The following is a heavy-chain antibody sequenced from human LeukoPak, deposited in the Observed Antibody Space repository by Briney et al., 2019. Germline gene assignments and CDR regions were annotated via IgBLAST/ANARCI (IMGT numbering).Heavy chain of an antibody. CDR3: ARLRWERGALDY. CDR2: INPNNGDT. V-gene: IGHV1-2*02. Sequence: RASVKVSCKAAGYTFTGYFMDWVRQAPGQGLEWMGEINPNNGDTKFAQKFEGRVTMTRDTSITTAYMELSSLKSDDTAVYYCARLRWERGALDYWGQGTPVTVSS. CDR1: GYTFTGYF. J-gene: IGHJ4*02. D-gene: IGHD1-26*01.